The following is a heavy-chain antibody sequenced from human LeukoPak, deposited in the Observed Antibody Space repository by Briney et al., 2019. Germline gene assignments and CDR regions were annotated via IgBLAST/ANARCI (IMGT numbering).Heavy chain of an antibody. D-gene: IGHD1-14*01. J-gene: IGHJ4*02. CDR3: ARSPVIITTFDF. CDR1: GFTFSSYS. V-gene: IGHV3-21*04. CDR2: ISSSSSYI. Sequence: GGSLRLSCAASGFTFSSYSMNWVRQAPGKGLEWVSSISSSSSYIYYADSVKGRFTVSKDTSKNILYLQLINLRAEDTAIYYCARSPVIITTFDFWGQGALVTVSS.